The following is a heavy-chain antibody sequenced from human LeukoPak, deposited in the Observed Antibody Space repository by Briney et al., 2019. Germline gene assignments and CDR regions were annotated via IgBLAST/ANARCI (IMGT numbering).Heavy chain of an antibody. J-gene: IGHJ4*02. V-gene: IGHV3-21*01. Sequence: RSGGSLRLSCAASGFTFSSYSMNWVRQAPGKGLEWVSSISSSSSYIYYADSVKGRFTISRDNAKNSLYLQMNSLRAEDTAVYYCAREGERGQWLVPYDYWGQGTLVTVSS. D-gene: IGHD6-19*01. CDR2: ISSSSSYI. CDR1: GFTFSSYS. CDR3: AREGERGQWLVPYDY.